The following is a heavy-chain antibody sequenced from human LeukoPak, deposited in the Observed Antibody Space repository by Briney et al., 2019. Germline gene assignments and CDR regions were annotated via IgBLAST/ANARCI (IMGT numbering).Heavy chain of an antibody. Sequence: SETLSLTCAVYGESFSGYYWSWIRQPPGKGLEWIGEVNHSGSTNYNPSLMSRVTISVDTSKNQFSLKLTSVTAADTAVYYCAFRKVGYCSSTSCYFRSGFDPWGQGTLVTVSS. CDR1: GESFSGYY. J-gene: IGHJ5*02. D-gene: IGHD2-2*01. CDR3: AFRKVGYCSSTSCYFRSGFDP. CDR2: VNHSGST. V-gene: IGHV4-34*01.